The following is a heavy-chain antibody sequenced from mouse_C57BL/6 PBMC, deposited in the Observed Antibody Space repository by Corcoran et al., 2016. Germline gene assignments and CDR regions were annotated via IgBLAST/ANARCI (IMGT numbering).Heavy chain of an antibody. Sequence: EVQLQQSGPELVKPGASVKISCKASGYTFTDYYMNWVKQSHGKSLEWIGDINPNNGGTSYNQKFKGKATLTVDKSSSTAYMELRSLTSEDSAVYYGARWDFHWGKGTLVTVSA. CDR3: ARWDFH. V-gene: IGHV1-26*01. CDR1: GYTFTDYY. CDR2: INPNNGGT. J-gene: IGHJ3*01. D-gene: IGHD4-1*01.